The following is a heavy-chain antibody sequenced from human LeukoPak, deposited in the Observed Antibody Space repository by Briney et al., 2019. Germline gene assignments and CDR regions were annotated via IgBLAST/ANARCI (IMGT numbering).Heavy chain of an antibody. CDR2: IYYSGST. J-gene: IGHJ4*02. D-gene: IGHD5-12*01. CDR3: ARGVATVDY. V-gene: IGHV4-59*01. Sequence: SETLSLTCTVSGGSISSYYWSWIRQPPGKGLEWIGYIYYSGSTNYNPSLKSRVTISVDTSKNQFSLKLSSVTAADTAVYYCARGVATVDYWGREPWSPSPQ. CDR1: GGSISSYY.